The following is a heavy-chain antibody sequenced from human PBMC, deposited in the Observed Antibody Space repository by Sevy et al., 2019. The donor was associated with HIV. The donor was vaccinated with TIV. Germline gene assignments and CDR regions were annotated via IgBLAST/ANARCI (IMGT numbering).Heavy chain of an antibody. CDR2: IYWNDDK. CDR3: AHGWFGELNFDY. CDR1: GFSLSTSGVG. J-gene: IGHJ4*02. Sequence: SGPTLVNPTQTLTLTCTFSGFSLSTSGVGVGWIRQPPGKALEWLALIYWNDDKRYSPSLKRRLTITKDTSKNQVVLTMTNMDPVDTATYYCAHGWFGELNFDYWGQGTLVTVSS. V-gene: IGHV2-5*01. D-gene: IGHD3-10*01.